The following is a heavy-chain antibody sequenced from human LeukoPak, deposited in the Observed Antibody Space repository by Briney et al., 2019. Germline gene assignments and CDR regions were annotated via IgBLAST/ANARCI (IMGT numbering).Heavy chain of an antibody. CDR1: GLTFSTYT. D-gene: IGHD1-26*01. CDR2: ISSSSSYL. J-gene: IGHJ4*02. Sequence: GGSLRLSCAASGLTFSTYTMNWVRQAPGKGLEWVSSISSSSSYLYYADSVKGRFTITRDNSKNTLYLQMNSLRLEDMAVYYCAKPSGSGVDYWGRGTRVTVSS. V-gene: IGHV3-21*01. CDR3: AKPSGSGVDY.